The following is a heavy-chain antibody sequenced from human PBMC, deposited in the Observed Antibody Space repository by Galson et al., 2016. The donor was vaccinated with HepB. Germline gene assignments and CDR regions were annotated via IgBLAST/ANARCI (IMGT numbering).Heavy chain of an antibody. CDR1: GFSFSAYS. J-gene: IGHJ3*02. Sequence: SCAASGFSFSAYSINWVRQAPGKGLEWVSYISGGSSAIYYADSVKGRFTISRDDAKNSLYLQMNSLRAEDTALYYCATRRLGDGYVIWGQGTMVTVSS. CDR2: ISGGSSAI. CDR3: ATRRLGDGYVI. V-gene: IGHV3-48*01. D-gene: IGHD5-24*01.